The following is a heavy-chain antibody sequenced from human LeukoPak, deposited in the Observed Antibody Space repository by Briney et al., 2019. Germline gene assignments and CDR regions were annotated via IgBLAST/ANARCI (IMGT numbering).Heavy chain of an antibody. CDR3: ARLHYDFWSGYPYYFDY. V-gene: IGHV4-59*08. Sequence: SETLSLTCTVSGGSISSYYWSWIRQPPGKGLEWIGYTYYSGSTNYNPSLKSRVTISVDTSKNQFSLKLSSVTAADTAVYYCARLHYDFWSGYPYYFDYWGQGTLITVSS. CDR2: TYYSGST. J-gene: IGHJ4*02. D-gene: IGHD3-3*01. CDR1: GGSISSYY.